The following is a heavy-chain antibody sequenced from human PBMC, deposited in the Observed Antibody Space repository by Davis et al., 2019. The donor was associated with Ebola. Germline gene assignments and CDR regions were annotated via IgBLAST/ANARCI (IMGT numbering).Heavy chain of an antibody. CDR1: GFTFSSYG. J-gene: IGHJ6*03. CDR2: TSFDGSTK. Sequence: GESLKISCAAFGFTFSSYGMHWVRQAPGKGLEWVAVTSFDGSTKHYADSVKGRFAISRDNSKNTLYLQMNSLRAEDTAVYYCTTDQAGIVGATYYYYMDVWGKGTTVTVSS. CDR3: TTDQAGIVGATYYYYMDV. D-gene: IGHD1-26*01. V-gene: IGHV3-33*05.